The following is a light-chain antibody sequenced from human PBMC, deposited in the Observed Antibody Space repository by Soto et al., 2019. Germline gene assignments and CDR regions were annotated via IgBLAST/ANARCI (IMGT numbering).Light chain of an antibody. V-gene: IGKV3-11*01. Sequence: EVVLTQSPDTLSLPPGERATLSCRASQSVDFHLAWYQQKPGQAPRLLIYDASVRATGTPARFSGSGSGTAFTLTISSLEPEDFALYYCQQRSTWPTFGQGTRL. J-gene: IGKJ5*01. CDR1: QSVDFH. CDR3: QQRSTWPT. CDR2: DAS.